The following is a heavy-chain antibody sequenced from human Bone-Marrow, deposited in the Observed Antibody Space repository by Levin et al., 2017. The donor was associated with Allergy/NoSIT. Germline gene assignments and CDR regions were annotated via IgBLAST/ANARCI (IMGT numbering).Heavy chain of an antibody. V-gene: IGHV3-30*04. J-gene: IGHJ6*02. CDR3: ARDEGPVELPLYYYYGMDV. CDR1: GFTFSSYA. Sequence: GGSLRLSCAASGFTFSSYAMHWVRQAPGKGLEWVAVISYDGSNKYYADSVKGRFTISRDNSKNTLYLQMNSLRAEDTAVYYCARDEGPVELPLYYYYGMDVWGQGTTVTGPS. CDR2: ISYDGSNK. D-gene: IGHD1-7*01.